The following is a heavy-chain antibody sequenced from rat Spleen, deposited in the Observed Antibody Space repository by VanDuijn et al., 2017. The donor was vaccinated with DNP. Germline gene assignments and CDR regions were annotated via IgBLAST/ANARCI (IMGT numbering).Heavy chain of an antibody. J-gene: IGHJ2*01. Sequence: EVQLQESGPGLVKPSQSLSLTCSVTGYSITSNYWGWIRKFPGNKMEYIGHISYSGSTNYNPSLKSRFSITRDTSKNQFFLQLNSVTTEDTATYYCARGPNYGGWLDYFDYWGQGVMVTVSS. CDR1: GYSITSNY. D-gene: IGHD1-11*01. V-gene: IGHV3-1*01. CDR3: ARGPNYGGWLDYFDY. CDR2: ISYSGST.